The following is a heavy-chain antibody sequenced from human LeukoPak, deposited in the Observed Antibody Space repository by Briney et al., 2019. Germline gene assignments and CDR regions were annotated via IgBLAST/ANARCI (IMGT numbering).Heavy chain of an antibody. V-gene: IGHV3-48*02. CDR1: GFTFRSYS. J-gene: IGHJ4*02. D-gene: IGHD3-10*01. CDR3: ARDQRRFGEFDY. CDR2: IGIISSTV. Sequence: GGSLRLSCTASGFTFRSYSMNWVRQAPGKGLEWVSYIGIISSTVYYADSVKGRFTISRDNAKNSLHLHLNSLRDEDTAVYYCARDQRRFGEFDYWGQGTLVTVSS.